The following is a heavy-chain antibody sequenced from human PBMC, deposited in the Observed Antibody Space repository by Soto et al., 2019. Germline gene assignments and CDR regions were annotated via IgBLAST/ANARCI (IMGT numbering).Heavy chain of an antibody. Sequence: QLQLQESGPGLVKPSETLSLTCTVSGGSISSTGHYWGWIRQPPGKGLEWIGNIYYAGSPYYNPSLKSRITISVDTSTNQFSLTLTSVTAADTAVYYCARLMGVVTVDYWGQGALVTVSS. CDR3: ARLMGVVTVDY. CDR2: IYYAGSP. D-gene: IGHD2-21*02. J-gene: IGHJ4*02. CDR1: GGSISSTGHY. V-gene: IGHV4-39*01.